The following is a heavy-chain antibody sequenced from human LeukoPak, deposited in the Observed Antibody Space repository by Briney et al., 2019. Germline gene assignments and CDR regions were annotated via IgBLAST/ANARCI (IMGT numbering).Heavy chain of an antibody. CDR1: GGTFSSYA. CDR2: VIPIFGTA. D-gene: IGHD3-10*01. V-gene: IGHV1-69*13. Sequence: SVKVSCKASGGTFSSYAISWVRQAPGQGLEWMGGVIPIFGTANYAQKFQGRVTITADESTSTAYMELSSLRSEDTAVYYCARDSGAAHGMDVWGKGPTVTVSS. CDR3: ARDSGAAHGMDV. J-gene: IGHJ6*04.